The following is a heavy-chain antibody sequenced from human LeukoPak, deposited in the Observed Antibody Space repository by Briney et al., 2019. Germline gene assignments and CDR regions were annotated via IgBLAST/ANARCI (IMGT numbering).Heavy chain of an antibody. V-gene: IGHV5-51*01. CDR1: ANIFTTYW. CDR3: AALRTAYDPVDP. Sequence: GESLKISCKASANIFTTYWIGWVRQMPGKGLEWMGIIYPEDSDTKYSPSCQGQVTISVDKSISTAYLQWHSLKPSDTAIYYCAALRTAYDPVDPWGQGTLVIVSS. J-gene: IGHJ5*02. D-gene: IGHD5-12*01. CDR2: IYPEDSDT.